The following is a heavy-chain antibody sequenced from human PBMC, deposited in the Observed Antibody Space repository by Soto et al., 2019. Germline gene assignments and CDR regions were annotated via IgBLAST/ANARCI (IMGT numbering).Heavy chain of an antibody. V-gene: IGHV1-18*01. CDR3: ARGLTEMATLGWYYGMDV. D-gene: IGHD5-12*01. CDR1: GYSFTNFG. CDR2: INAYNGNT. J-gene: IGHJ6*02. Sequence: XSVKVSCKASGYSFTNFGISWVRQAPGQGLEWMGWINAYNGNTNYAQMLQGRVTMTTDTSTSTAYMELRSLRSDDTAVCYCARGLTEMATLGWYYGMDVWGQGTTVTVSS.